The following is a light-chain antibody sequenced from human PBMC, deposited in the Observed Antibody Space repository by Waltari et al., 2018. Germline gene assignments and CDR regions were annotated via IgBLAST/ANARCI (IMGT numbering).Light chain of an antibody. J-gene: IGLJ2*01. CDR1: SSDVGGYNY. CDR3: SSYTSSSTLVV. V-gene: IGLV2-14*01. Sequence: QSALTQPASVSGSPGQSITISCTGTSSDVGGYNYVSWYQQHPGKAPKLMIYDVSKRHSGVSNCCSGSKSCNTASRTIAGLQAEDEADYYCSSYTSSSTLVVFGGGTKLTVL. CDR2: DVS.